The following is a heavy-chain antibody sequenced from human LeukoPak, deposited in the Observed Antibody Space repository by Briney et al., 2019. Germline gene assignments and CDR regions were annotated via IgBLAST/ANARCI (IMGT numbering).Heavy chain of an antibody. V-gene: IGHV3-23*01. CDR3: AKEYYDFWSGYYY. J-gene: IGHJ4*02. CDR1: GFTFSSYA. Sequence: GGSLRLSCGASGFTFSSYAMSWVRQAPGKGQEWVSAISGSGGSTYYADSVKGRFTISRDNSKNTLYLQMNSLRAEDTAVYYCAKEYYDFWSGYYYWGQGTLVTVSS. D-gene: IGHD3-3*01. CDR2: ISGSGGST.